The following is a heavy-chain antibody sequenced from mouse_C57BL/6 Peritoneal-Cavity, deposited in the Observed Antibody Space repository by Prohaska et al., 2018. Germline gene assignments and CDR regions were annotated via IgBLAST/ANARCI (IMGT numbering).Heavy chain of an antibody. J-gene: IGHJ4*01. CDR1: GFTFSDYG. Sequence: EVKLVESGGGLVQPGGSLKLSCAASGFTFSDYGMAWVRQAPRKGPDGVSVISNLAYSIYYADTVTGRFTISRENAKNTLYLEMSSLRSEDTAMYYCARHGSNYAMDYWGQGTSVTVSS. CDR2: ISNLAYSI. CDR3: ARHGSNYAMDY. V-gene: IGHV5-15*01.